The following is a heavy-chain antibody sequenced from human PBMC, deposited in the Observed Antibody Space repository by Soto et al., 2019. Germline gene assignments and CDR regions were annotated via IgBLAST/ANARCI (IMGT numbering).Heavy chain of an antibody. J-gene: IGHJ6*02. Sequence: GGSLRLSCAASGFTFSSYGMHWVRQAPGKGLEWVAVIWYDGSNKYYADSVKGRFTISRDNSKNTLYLQMNSLRAEDTAVYYCARDPTVTTRFGYYYYGMDVWGQGTTVTVSS. CDR2: IWYDGSNK. D-gene: IGHD4-17*01. CDR3: ARDPTVTTRFGYYYYGMDV. V-gene: IGHV3-33*01. CDR1: GFTFSSYG.